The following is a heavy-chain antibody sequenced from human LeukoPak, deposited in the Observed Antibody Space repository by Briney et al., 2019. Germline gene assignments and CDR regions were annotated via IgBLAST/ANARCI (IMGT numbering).Heavy chain of an antibody. CDR1: GYTFTGYN. V-gene: IGHV1-2*02. Sequence: ASVKLSCKASGYTFTGYNMHWVRQAPGQGLEWMGWINPNSGGTNYAQKFQGRVTMTRDTSISTAYMELSRLRSDDTAVYYCARGVVVVVAATDPYFDYWGQGTLVAVSS. CDR3: ARGVVVVVAATDPYFDY. D-gene: IGHD2-15*01. J-gene: IGHJ4*02. CDR2: INPNSGGT.